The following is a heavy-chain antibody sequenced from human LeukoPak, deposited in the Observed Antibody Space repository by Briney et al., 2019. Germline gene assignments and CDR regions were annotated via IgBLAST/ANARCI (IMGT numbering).Heavy chain of an antibody. CDR3: ASFNSTGFDY. CDR1: GGSFSGYY. CDR2: INHSGST. J-gene: IGHJ4*02. V-gene: IGHV4-34*01. Sequence: SETLSLTCAVYGGSFSGYYWSWIRRPPGKGLEWIGEINHSGSTNYNPSLKSRVTISVDTSKNQFSLKLSSVTAADTAVYYCASFNSTGFDYWGQGTLVTVSS. D-gene: IGHD6-13*01.